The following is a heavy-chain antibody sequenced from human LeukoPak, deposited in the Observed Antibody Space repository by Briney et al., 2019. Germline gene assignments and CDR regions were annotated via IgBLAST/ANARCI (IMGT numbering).Heavy chain of an antibody. D-gene: IGHD4-17*01. CDR1: GGSISSGSYY. CDR2: IYYSGST. Sequence: PSETLSLTCTVSGGSISSGSYYWSWIRQPAGKGLEWIGSIYYSGSTYYNPSLKSRVTISVDTSKNQFSLKLSSVTAADTAVYYCARELRNFDYWGQGTLVTVSS. J-gene: IGHJ4*02. CDR3: ARELRNFDY. V-gene: IGHV4-39*07.